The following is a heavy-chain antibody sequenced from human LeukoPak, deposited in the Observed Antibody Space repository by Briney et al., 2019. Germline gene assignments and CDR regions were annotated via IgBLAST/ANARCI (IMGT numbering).Heavy chain of an antibody. J-gene: IGHJ4*02. D-gene: IGHD6-13*01. CDR3: ARVARWADPFDY. CDR2: IHYSGGT. Sequence: PWETLSLTCTVSGHSNSIYYWHWIRQPPGKALECFGYIHYSGGTNYSPSPKSRITISVDTSKNQVSLQLNSVTAADTAVYYCARVARWADPFDYWGQGTLVTVSS. V-gene: IGHV4-59*13. CDR1: GHSNSIYY.